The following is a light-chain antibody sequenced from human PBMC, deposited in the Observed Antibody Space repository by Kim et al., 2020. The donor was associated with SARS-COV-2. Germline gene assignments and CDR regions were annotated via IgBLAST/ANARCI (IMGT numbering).Light chain of an antibody. CDR2: GAS. Sequence: SPGERATLSCRGSQSVSSRYLAWYQQKPGQAPRLVIYGASSRATGIPDRFSGSGSGTDFTLTISRLEPEDFAVYYCQQYGSSPLAFGGGTKVDIK. CDR1: QSVSSRY. J-gene: IGKJ4*01. CDR3: QQYGSSPLA. V-gene: IGKV3-20*01.